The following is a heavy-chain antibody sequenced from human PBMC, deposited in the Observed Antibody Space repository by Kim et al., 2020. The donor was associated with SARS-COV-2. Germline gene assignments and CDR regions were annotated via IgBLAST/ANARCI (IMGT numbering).Heavy chain of an antibody. CDR3: ARDYYYGSGSYSWWFDP. V-gene: IGHV1-3*01. D-gene: IGHD3-10*01. J-gene: IGHJ5*02. Sequence: ASVKVSCKASGYTFTSYAMHWVRQAPGQRLEWMGWINAGNGNTKYSQKFQGRVTITRDTSASTAYMELSSLRSEDTAVYYCARDYYYGSGSYSWWFDPWGQGTLVTVSS. CDR2: INAGNGNT. CDR1: GYTFTSYA.